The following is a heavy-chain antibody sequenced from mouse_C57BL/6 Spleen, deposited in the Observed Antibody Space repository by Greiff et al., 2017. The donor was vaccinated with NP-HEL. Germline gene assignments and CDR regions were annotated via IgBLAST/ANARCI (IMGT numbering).Heavy chain of an antibody. V-gene: IGHV1-81*01. Sequence: QVQLQQSGAELARPGASVKLSCKASGYTFTSYGISWVKQRPGQGLEWIGEIYPRSGNTYYNEKFKGKATLTADKSSSTAYMERRSLTSEDSAVYFCARASGSSGWYFDVWGTGTTVTVSS. D-gene: IGHD1-1*01. CDR1: GYTFTSYG. CDR3: ARASGSSGWYFDV. CDR2: IYPRSGNT. J-gene: IGHJ1*03.